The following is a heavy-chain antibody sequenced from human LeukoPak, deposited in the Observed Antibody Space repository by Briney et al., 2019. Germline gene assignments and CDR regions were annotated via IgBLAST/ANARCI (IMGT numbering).Heavy chain of an antibody. CDR3: ARANYYGSGSRRIWYFDY. J-gene: IGHJ4*02. V-gene: IGHV4-4*07. CDR2: IYTSGST. CDR1: GGSISSYY. D-gene: IGHD3-10*01. Sequence: PSETLSLTCTVSGGSISSYYWSWIRQPAGKGLEWIGRIYTSGSTNYNPSLKSRVTMSVDTSKNQFSLKLSSVTAADTAVYYCARANYYGSGSRRIWYFDYWGQGTLVTVSS.